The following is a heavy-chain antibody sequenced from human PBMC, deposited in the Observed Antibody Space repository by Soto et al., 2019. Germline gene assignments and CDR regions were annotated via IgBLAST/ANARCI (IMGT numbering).Heavy chain of an antibody. CDR2: IKSEGRDT. V-gene: IGHV3-74*01. CDR1: GYTFSTYW. J-gene: IGHJ4*02. CDR3: SRDWLSYEGTYLGY. Sequence: EVQLVESGGGLVQPGGSLRLSCAASGYTFSTYWMHWVRQAPGKGLVWVSRIKSEGRDTDYADSLKGRFTISRDNAKSVLYLQMDSLGAEDTAVYYSSRDWLSYEGTYLGYWGQGTLVTVSS. D-gene: IGHD2-21*01.